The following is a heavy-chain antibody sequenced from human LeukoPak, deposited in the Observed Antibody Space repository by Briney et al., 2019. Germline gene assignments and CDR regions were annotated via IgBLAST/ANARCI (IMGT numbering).Heavy chain of an antibody. CDR2: INHSGST. CDR3: ARVGYYYDSSGYYAPDY. V-gene: IGHV4-34*01. J-gene: IGHJ4*02. Sequence: SETLPLTCAVYGGSFSGYYWSWIRQPPGKGLEWIGEINHSGSTNYNPSLKGRVTISVDTSKNQFSLKLSSVTAADTAVYYCARVGYYYDSSGYYAPDYWGQGTLVTVSS. D-gene: IGHD3-22*01. CDR1: GGSFSGYY.